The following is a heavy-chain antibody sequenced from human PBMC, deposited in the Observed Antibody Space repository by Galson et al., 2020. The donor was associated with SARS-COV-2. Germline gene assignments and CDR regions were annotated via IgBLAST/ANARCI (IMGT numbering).Heavy chain of an antibody. Sequence: ASVKVSCKVSGHTLSELAIHWVRQVPGKGLEWIGGFDPEDGEIVYAQKFQGRVTMTDDTSTDTTYMDLSSLKSEDTALYYCATIITTSSDWYYFDQWGQGTLVTVSS. J-gene: IGHJ4*02. CDR1: GHTLSELA. CDR3: ATIITTSSDWYYFDQ. V-gene: IGHV1-24*01. CDR2: FDPEDGEI. D-gene: IGHD6-19*01.